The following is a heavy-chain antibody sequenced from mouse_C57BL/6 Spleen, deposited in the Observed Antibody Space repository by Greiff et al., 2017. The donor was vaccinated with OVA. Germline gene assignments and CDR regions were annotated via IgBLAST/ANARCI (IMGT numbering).Heavy chain of an antibody. CDR2: ISSGSSTI. CDR1: GFTFSDYG. CDR3: ASGHTLQWN. Sequence: EVKLVESGGGLVKPGGSLKLSCAASGFTFSDYGMHWVRQAPEKGLEWVAYISSGSSTIYYADTVKGRFTISRDKAKNTLFLQMPSLSFEATAVLYCASGHTLQWNWGQGTTLTVSS. D-gene: IGHD2-10*01. J-gene: IGHJ2*01. V-gene: IGHV5-17*01.